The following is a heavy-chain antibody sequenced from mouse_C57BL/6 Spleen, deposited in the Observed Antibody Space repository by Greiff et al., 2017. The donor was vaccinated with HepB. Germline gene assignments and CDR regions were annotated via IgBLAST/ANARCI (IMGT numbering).Heavy chain of an antibody. Sequence: EVQLVESGGGLVKPGGSLKLSCAASGFTFSDYGMHWVRQAPEKVLEWVAYISSGSSTIYYADTVKGRFPISRDNAKNTLFLQMTSLRSEDTAMYYCATIYYDYLFAYWGQGTLVTVSA. CDR2: ISSGSSTI. D-gene: IGHD2-4*01. V-gene: IGHV5-17*01. J-gene: IGHJ3*01. CDR3: ATIYYDYLFAY. CDR1: GFTFSDYG.